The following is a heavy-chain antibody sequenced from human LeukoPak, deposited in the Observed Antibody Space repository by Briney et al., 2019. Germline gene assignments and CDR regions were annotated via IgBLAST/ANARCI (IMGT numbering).Heavy chain of an antibody. Sequence: ASVKVSCKASGGAFSSYAISWVRQGPGQGLGWVGRIIPILGIANYAQKFQGRVTITADKSTSTAYMELSSLRSEDTAVYFCARDPGSESFDPWGQGTLVTVSS. CDR3: ARDPGSESFDP. CDR1: GGAFSSYA. D-gene: IGHD1-26*01. CDR2: IIPILGIA. V-gene: IGHV1-69*04. J-gene: IGHJ5*02.